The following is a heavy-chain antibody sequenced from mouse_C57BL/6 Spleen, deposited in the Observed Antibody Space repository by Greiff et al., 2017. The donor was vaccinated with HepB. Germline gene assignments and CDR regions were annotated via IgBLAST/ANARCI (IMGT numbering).Heavy chain of an antibody. CDR1: GYAFTNYL. D-gene: IGHD1-1*01. CDR2: INPGSGGT. V-gene: IGHV1-54*01. CDR3: AREGTTVVAPNAMDY. Sequence: QVQLQQSGAELVRPGTSVKVSCKASGYAFTNYLIEWVKQRPGQGLEWIGVINPGSGGTNYNEKFKGKATLTADKSSSTAYMQLSSLTSEDSAVYFCAREGTTVVAPNAMDYGGQGTSVTVAS. J-gene: IGHJ4*01.